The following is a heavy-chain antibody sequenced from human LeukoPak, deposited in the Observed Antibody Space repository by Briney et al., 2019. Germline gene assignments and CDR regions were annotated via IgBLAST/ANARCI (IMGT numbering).Heavy chain of an antibody. Sequence: GGSLRLSCAASGFTFSSYSMNWVRQAPGKGLEWVSSISSSSSYIYYADSVKGRFTISRDNAKNTLYLQMNSLRDEDTAIYYCARGPGSGGGYYVGDAWGQGTQVTVSS. CDR3: ARGPGSGGGYYVGDA. D-gene: IGHD1-26*01. CDR1: GFTFSSYS. CDR2: ISSSSSYI. J-gene: IGHJ5*02. V-gene: IGHV3-21*04.